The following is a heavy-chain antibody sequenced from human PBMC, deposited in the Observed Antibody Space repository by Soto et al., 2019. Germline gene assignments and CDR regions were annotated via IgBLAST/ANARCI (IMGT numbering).Heavy chain of an antibody. CDR3: ARSTYYDILTGSYYYYAMDV. D-gene: IGHD3-9*01. J-gene: IGHJ6*02. V-gene: IGHV3-23*03. CDR2: IYSEGTP. CDR1: GSTFTTYA. Sequence: GGSLRLSCAASGSTFTTYAMSWVRQAPGKGLEWVSVIYSEGTPYYADSVKGRFTISRENSNNTLYLHMNNLRAEDTAVYYCARSTYYDILTGSYYYYAMDVWGQGTTVTVSS.